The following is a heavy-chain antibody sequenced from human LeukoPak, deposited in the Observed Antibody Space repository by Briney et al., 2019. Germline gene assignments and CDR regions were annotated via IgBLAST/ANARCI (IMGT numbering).Heavy chain of an antibody. CDR3: ARVNYDSSREADY. Sequence: GGSLRLSCAASGFTFSSYAMHWVRQAPGKGLEYVSAISSNGGSTYYANSVKGRFTISRDNSKNTLYLQMGSLRAEDMAVYYCARVNYDSSREADYWGQGTLVTVSS. D-gene: IGHD3-22*01. J-gene: IGHJ4*02. CDR1: GFTFSSYA. CDR2: ISSNGGST. V-gene: IGHV3-64*01.